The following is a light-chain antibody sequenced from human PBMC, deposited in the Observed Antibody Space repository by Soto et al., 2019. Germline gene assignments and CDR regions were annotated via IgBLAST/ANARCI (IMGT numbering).Light chain of an antibody. V-gene: IGKV1-12*01. CDR1: QGFTSW. Sequence: DLQMTQSPSSVSASVGDRVTITCRASQGFTSWLAWYQQKPGKAPKLLIYPASSLQSGVPSRFSGSGSGTDFTLTISSLQPEDFATYYCQQANSFPFTFGPGTKVDIK. CDR3: QQANSFPFT. J-gene: IGKJ3*01. CDR2: PAS.